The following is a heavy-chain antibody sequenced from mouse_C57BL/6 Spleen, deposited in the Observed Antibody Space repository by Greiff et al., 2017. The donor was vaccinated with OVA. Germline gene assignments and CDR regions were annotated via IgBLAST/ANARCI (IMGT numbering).Heavy chain of an antibody. CDR1: GYAFSSSW. J-gene: IGHJ4*01. Sequence: VQRVESGPELVKPGASVKISCKASGYAFSSSWMNWVKQRPGKGLEWIGRIYPGDGDTTYNGKFKGKATLTADKSSSTAYMQLSSLASEDSAVYFCARHDGFAMDYWGQGTSVTVSS. D-gene: IGHD2-3*01. V-gene: IGHV1-82*01. CDR3: ARHDGFAMDY. CDR2: IYPGDGDT.